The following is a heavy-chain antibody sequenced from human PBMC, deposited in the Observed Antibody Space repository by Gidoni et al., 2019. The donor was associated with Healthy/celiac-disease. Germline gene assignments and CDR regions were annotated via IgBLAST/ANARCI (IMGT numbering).Heavy chain of an antibody. D-gene: IGHD3-22*01. CDR3: ARDSLRLLAHSNWFDP. V-gene: IGHV1-69*06. Sequence: QVQLVQSGAEVKKPGSSVKVSCKASGGTFSSYALSWVRQAPGTGLEWMGGIFPIFGTANYAQKFQGRVTITADKSTSTAYMGLSSLRSEDTAVYYCARDSLRLLAHSNWFDPWGQGTLVTVSS. J-gene: IGHJ5*02. CDR2: IFPIFGTA. CDR1: GGTFSSYA.